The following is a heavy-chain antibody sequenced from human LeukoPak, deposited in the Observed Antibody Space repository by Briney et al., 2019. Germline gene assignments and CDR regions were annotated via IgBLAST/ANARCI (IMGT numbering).Heavy chain of an antibody. CDR3: ARYGRGTAVSDI. J-gene: IGHJ3*02. D-gene: IGHD3-16*01. V-gene: IGHV4-30-4*01. Sequence: SETLSLTCSVSGGSISSGAYYGSWIRQPPGKGLEWIGYIFYSGGTYYNPSIKSRITISVDTSKNQFSLKLSTVTAADTAVYYCARYGRGTAVSDIWGQGTMVTVSS. CDR2: IFYSGGT. CDR1: GGSISSGAYY.